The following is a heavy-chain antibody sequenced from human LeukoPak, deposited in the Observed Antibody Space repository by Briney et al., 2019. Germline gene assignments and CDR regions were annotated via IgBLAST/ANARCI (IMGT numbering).Heavy chain of an antibody. J-gene: IGHJ4*02. Sequence: SETLSLTCTVSGGSISSYYWSWIRQPPGKGLEWIGYIYYSGSTNYNPSLKSRVTISVDTSKNQFSLKLSSVTAADTAVYYCAREAAGDFDYWGQGTLVTVSS. CDR3: AREAAGDFDY. CDR1: GGSISSYY. CDR2: IYYSGST. V-gene: IGHV4-59*01. D-gene: IGHD6-19*01.